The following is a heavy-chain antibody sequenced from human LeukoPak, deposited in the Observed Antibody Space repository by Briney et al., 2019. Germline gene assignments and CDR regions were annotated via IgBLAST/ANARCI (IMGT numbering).Heavy chain of an antibody. D-gene: IGHD3-22*01. CDR3: ARGAYYYDSSG. CDR2: IHSGGST. J-gene: IGHJ4*02. V-gene: IGHV3-53*01. CDR1: GFTVSSNY. Sequence: GSLRLSCAASGFTVSSNYMSWVRQAPGKGLEWVSVIHSGGSTYYADSVKGRFTISRDNSKNTLYLQMNSLRAEDTAVYYCARGAYYYDSSGWGQGTLVTVSS.